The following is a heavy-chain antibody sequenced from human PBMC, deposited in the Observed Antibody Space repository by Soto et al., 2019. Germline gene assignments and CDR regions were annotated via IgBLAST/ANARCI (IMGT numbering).Heavy chain of an antibody. CDR3: AADRGGYSYGTSDLYYYYGMDV. CDR2: IVVGSGNT. CDR1: GFTFTSSA. Sequence: GASVKVSCKASGFTFTSSAVQWVRQARGQRLEWIGWIVVGSGNTNYAQKFQERVTITRDMSTSTAYMELSSLRSEDTAVYYCAADRGGYSYGTSDLYYYYGMDVWGQGTTVTVSS. V-gene: IGHV1-58*01. D-gene: IGHD5-18*01. J-gene: IGHJ6*02.